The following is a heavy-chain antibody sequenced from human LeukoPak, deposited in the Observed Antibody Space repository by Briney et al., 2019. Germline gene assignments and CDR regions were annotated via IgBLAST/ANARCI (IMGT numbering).Heavy chain of an antibody. Sequence: SETLSLTCTVSGGSISSYYWSWIRQPPGKGLEWIGYIYYSGSTNYNPSLKSRVTISVDTSKNQFSPKLSSVTAADTAVYYCASSPAAHRDFDYWGQGTLVTVSS. CDR1: GGSISSYY. D-gene: IGHD2-15*01. CDR2: IYYSGST. J-gene: IGHJ4*02. V-gene: IGHV4-59*01. CDR3: ASSPAAHRDFDY.